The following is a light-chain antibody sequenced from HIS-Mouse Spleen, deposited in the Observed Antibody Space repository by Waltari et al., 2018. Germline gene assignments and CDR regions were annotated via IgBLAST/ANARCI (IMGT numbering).Light chain of an antibody. CDR1: QSVSSY. CDR2: DAS. Sequence: EIVLTQSRATLSLSPGERATLSCRARQSVSSYLAWYQQKPGQAPRLLIYDASNRATGIPARFSGSGSGTDFTLTISSLEPEDFAVYYCQQRSNWPPLTFGGGTKVEIK. CDR3: QQRSNWPPLT. V-gene: IGKV3-11*01. J-gene: IGKJ4*01.